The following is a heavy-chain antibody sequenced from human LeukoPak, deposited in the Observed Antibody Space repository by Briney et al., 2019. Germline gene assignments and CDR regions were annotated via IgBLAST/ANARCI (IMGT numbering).Heavy chain of an antibody. CDR1: GFTFSDYY. V-gene: IGHV3-23*01. Sequence: GGSLRLSCAASGFTFSDYYMSWVRQAPGKGLEWVSAISGSGGSTYYADSVKGRFTISRDNSKNTLYLQMNSLRAEDTAVYYCAREKDEREHGSGNFDPWGQGTLVTVSS. D-gene: IGHD3-10*01. CDR2: ISGSGGST. J-gene: IGHJ5*02. CDR3: AREKDEREHGSGNFDP.